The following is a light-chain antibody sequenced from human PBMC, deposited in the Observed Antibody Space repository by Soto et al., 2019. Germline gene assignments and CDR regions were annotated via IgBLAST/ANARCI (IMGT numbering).Light chain of an antibody. CDR3: YSYTGSRDV. V-gene: IGLV2-23*02. CDR1: SSDVGSYNL. CDR2: EVS. J-gene: IGLJ1*01. Sequence: QSALTQPASVSGSPGQSITISCTGTSSDVGSYNLVSWYQQHPGKAPKLMIYEVSKRPSGVSNRFSGSKSGNTASLTISGLQAEDEADYYCYSYTGSRDVFGTGTKVPVL.